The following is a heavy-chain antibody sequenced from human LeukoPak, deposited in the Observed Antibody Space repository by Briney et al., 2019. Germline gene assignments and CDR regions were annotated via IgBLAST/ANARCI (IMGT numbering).Heavy chain of an antibody. CDR1: GASITSYH. CDR3: ARDQEHCSGTSCYPYWYDS. Sequence: SETLSITCTVSGASITSYHWSWIRQPAGKGLEWIGRMFYSGNTDYNPSLKSRLTMSIDTSKNQFSLKLSSVTAADTAVYFCARDQEHCSGTSCYPYWYDSWGQGTLVTVSS. CDR2: MFYSGNT. D-gene: IGHD2-2*01. J-gene: IGHJ5*01. V-gene: IGHV4-4*07.